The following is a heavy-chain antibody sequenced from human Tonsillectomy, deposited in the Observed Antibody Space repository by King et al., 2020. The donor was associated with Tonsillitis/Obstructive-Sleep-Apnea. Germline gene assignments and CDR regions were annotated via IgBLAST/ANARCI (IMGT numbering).Heavy chain of an antibody. V-gene: IGHV4-4*07. CDR2: IDTSGNT. CDR1: GGSISSYY. Sequence: VQLQESGPGLVKPSETLSLTCTVSGGSISSYYWSWIRQPAGKGLEWICLIDTSGNTNYNPSLKTRVTMSVDTSKNQFSLKLSSVTAADTAVYYCARDLSSSPYNWFDPWGQGILVTVSS. J-gene: IGHJ5*02. CDR3: ARDLSSSPYNWFDP. D-gene: IGHD6-13*01.